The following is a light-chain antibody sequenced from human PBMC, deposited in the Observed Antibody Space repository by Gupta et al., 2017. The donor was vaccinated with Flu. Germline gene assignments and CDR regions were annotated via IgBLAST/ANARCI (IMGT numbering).Light chain of an antibody. CDR2: EVS. Sequence: DVVMTQSPLLLPVTLGQPASIPCRSSQSLVYTGGNTYLNWFQQRPGQSPRRLIYEVSNRDSGVPDRFSGSGSGSGTDFTLKISRVEAEDVGLYYCMRGTHPWTFGQGTKLEIK. CDR1: QSLVYTGGNTY. J-gene: IGKJ2*02. V-gene: IGKV2-30*01. CDR3: MRGTHPWT.